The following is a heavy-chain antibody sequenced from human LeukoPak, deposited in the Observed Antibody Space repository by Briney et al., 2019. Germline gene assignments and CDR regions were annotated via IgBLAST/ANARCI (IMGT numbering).Heavy chain of an antibody. D-gene: IGHD5-24*01. CDR3: ARQNGYKAGAMDFDY. J-gene: IGHJ4*02. Sequence: GESLKISCKGSGYSFTSYWIGLVRQMPGKGLEWMGIISPGDSDTAYSPSFQGQVTISADKSISTAYLQWSSLRASDTALYYCARQNGYKAGAMDFDYWGQGTPVTAPS. CDR1: GYSFTSYW. CDR2: ISPGDSDT. V-gene: IGHV5-51*01.